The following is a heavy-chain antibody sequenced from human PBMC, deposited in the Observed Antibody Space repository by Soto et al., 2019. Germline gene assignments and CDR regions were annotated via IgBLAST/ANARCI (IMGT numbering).Heavy chain of an antibody. CDR2: ISYDVSNK. CDR3: AKGVTMVRGVILDWFDP. D-gene: IGHD3-10*01. J-gene: IGHJ5*02. Sequence: QVQLVESGGGVVQPGRSLRLSCAASGFTFSSYGMHWVRQAPGKGLEWVAGISYDVSNKYYADSVKGRFTISRDNSKNTLYLQMNSLRAEDTAVYYCAKGVTMVRGVILDWFDPWGQGTLVTVSS. V-gene: IGHV3-30*18. CDR1: GFTFSSYG.